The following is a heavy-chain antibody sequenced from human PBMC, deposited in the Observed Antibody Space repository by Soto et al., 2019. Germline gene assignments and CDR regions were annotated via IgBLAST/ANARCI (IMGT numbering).Heavy chain of an antibody. V-gene: IGHV3-23*01. Sequence: GGSLGLSCAAYGFSFSSYAMRWVRQAPGKGLEWVSAISGSGGSTYYADSVKGRFTISRDNSKNTLYLQMNSLRAEDTAVYYCAKDLDYGGNSGYYYGMDVWGQGTTVTVSS. D-gene: IGHD4-17*01. CDR1: GFSFSSYA. CDR2: ISGSGGST. J-gene: IGHJ6*02. CDR3: AKDLDYGGNSGYYYGMDV.